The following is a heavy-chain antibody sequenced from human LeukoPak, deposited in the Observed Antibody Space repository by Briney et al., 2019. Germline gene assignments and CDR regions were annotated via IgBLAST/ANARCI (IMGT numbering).Heavy chain of an antibody. J-gene: IGHJ5*02. Sequence: SETLSLTCTVSGGSISSSSHYWGWIRQPPGKGLEWIGSIYYSGSTYYNPSLKSRVTISVDTSKNQFSLKLSSVTAADTAVYYCARGGRVITMVRGVIVWWFDPWGQGTLVTVSS. CDR1: GGSISSSSHY. CDR3: ARGGRVITMVRGVIVWWFDP. V-gene: IGHV4-39*01. D-gene: IGHD3-10*01. CDR2: IYYSGST.